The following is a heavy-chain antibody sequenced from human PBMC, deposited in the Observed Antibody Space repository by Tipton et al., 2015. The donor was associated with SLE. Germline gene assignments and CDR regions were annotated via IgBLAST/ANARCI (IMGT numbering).Heavy chain of an antibody. CDR2: VYYVGST. V-gene: IGHV4-59*01. J-gene: IGHJ6*03. Sequence: PGLVKPSETLSLTCTVSGDSIGTYYWNWIRQSPGKGLEWIGNVYYVGSTNYNPSLKGRVTISVATSKNQFSLKLRSVTAADTAVYYCARVLGVVKSYYMDVWGKGTTVTVSS. CDR3: ARVLGVVKSYYMDV. CDR1: GDSIGTYY. D-gene: IGHD3-3*01.